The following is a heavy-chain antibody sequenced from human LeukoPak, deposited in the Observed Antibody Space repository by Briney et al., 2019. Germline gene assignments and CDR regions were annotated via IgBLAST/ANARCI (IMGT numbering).Heavy chain of an antibody. Sequence: GGSLRLSCAASGFTFSNYNLNWVRQAPGKGLEWLSYITSSSSAIYYADSVKGRFTISRDNSKNTVYLQMNRLRAEDTAVYYCAREGIAVAATIFDYWGQGTLVTVSS. J-gene: IGHJ4*02. V-gene: IGHV3-48*01. CDR1: GFTFSNYN. CDR2: ITSSSSAI. CDR3: AREGIAVAATIFDY. D-gene: IGHD6-19*01.